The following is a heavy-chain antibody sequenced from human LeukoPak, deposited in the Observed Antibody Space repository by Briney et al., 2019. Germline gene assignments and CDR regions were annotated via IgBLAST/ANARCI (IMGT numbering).Heavy chain of an antibody. CDR1: GYTFTDFY. V-gene: IGHV1-2*02. Sequence: ASVKVSCKTSGYTFTDFYIHWGRQAPGHGLEFMGWVNPHSGGTSYAAKFRGRVTLTRDTSTTTSYMHISSLTSDDTAVYYCARDRSSLYNGNYAFWGQGTLVTVSS. CDR2: VNPHSGGT. D-gene: IGHD5-12*01. J-gene: IGHJ4*02. CDR3: ARDRSSLYNGNYAF.